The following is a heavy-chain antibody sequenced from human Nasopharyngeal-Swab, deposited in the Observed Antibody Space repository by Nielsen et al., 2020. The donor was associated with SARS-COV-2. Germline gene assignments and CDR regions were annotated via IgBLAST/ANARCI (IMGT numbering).Heavy chain of an antibody. CDR1: GFTFTSSA. J-gene: IGHJ3*02. CDR3: AALWVVTAKGPSAFDI. Sequence: SVKVSCKASGFTFTSSAMQWVRQARGQRLEWIGWIVVGSGNTNYAQKFQERVTITRDMSTSTAYMELSSLRSEDTAVYYCAALWVVTAKGPSAFDIWSQGTMVTVSS. V-gene: IGHV1-58*02. CDR2: IVVGSGNT. D-gene: IGHD2-21*02.